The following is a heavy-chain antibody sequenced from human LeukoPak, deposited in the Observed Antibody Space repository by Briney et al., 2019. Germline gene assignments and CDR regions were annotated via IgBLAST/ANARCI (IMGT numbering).Heavy chain of an antibody. J-gene: IGHJ4*02. V-gene: IGHV3-74*01. CDR1: GFTFSSYW. Sequence: GGSLRLSCAASGFTFSSYWMHWVRQAPGKGLVWVSRINSDGSSTSYADSVRGRFTISRDNAKKTLYLQMNSLRAEDTAVYYCARDLGQYYYDSSGLGFDYWGQGTLVTVSS. CDR3: ARDLGQYYYDSSGLGFDY. CDR2: INSDGSST. D-gene: IGHD3-22*01.